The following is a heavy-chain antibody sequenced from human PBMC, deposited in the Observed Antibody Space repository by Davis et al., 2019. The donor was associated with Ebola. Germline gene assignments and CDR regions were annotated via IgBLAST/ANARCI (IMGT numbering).Heavy chain of an antibody. V-gene: IGHV3-30-3*01. J-gene: IGHJ5*02. CDR1: GFTFSSYA. CDR2: ISYDGSNK. D-gene: IGHD2-8*01. Sequence: GESLKISCAASGFTFSSYAMHWVRQAPGKGLEWVAVISYDGSNKYYADSVKGRFTISRDNSKNTLYLQMNSLRAEDTAVYYCARDIVLMVYAFTTGSGWFDPWGQGTLVTVSS. CDR3: ARDIVLMVYAFTTGSGWFDP.